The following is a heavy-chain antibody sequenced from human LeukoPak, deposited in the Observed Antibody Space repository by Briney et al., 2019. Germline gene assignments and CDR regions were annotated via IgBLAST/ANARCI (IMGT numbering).Heavy chain of an antibody. Sequence: GGSLRLSCAASGFTVSSNYMSWVRQAPGKGLEWVSVIYSGGSTYYADSMKGRFTISRDNSKNTLYLQMSSLRDEDTAVYYCVRVHGGGYWGQGTLVTVSS. V-gene: IGHV3-53*01. J-gene: IGHJ4*02. CDR2: IYSGGST. CDR3: VRVHGGGY. D-gene: IGHD3-16*01. CDR1: GFTVSSNY.